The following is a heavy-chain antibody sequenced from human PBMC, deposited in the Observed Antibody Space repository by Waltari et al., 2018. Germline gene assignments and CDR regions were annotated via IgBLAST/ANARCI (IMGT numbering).Heavy chain of an antibody. D-gene: IGHD3-3*02. J-gene: IGHJ4*02. CDR3: ARGISRLDPHYFDY. Sequence: QVQLQQSGPGLVKPSQTLSLTCPISRDSVSSNSAAWNWLRQSPSRGLEWLGRTYYRSKWYNDYAVSVKSRITINPDTSKNQFSLQLSSVTPEDTAVYYCARGISRLDPHYFDYWGQGTLVTVSS. CDR1: RDSVSSNSAA. CDR2: TYYRSKWYN. V-gene: IGHV6-1*01.